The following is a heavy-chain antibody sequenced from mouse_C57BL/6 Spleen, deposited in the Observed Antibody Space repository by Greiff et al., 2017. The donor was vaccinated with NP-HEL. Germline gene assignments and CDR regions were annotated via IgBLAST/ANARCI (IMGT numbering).Heavy chain of an antibody. D-gene: IGHD1-1*01. Sequence: EVQLKQSGPELVKPGASVKIPCKASGYTFTDYNMDWVKQSHGKSLEWIGDINPTNGGTIYNQKFKGKATLTVAKSSSTAYMELRSLTSEATAVYYCARADYYGSSGEYYFDYWGQGTTLTVSS. CDR1: GYTFTDYN. J-gene: IGHJ2*01. V-gene: IGHV1-18*01. CDR3: ARADYYGSSGEYYFDY. CDR2: INPTNGGT.